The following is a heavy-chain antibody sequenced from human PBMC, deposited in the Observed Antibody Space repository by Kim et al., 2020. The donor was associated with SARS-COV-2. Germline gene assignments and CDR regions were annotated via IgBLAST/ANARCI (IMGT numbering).Heavy chain of an antibody. CDR1: GYTLTELS. J-gene: IGHJ5*02. Sequence: ASVKVSCKVSGYTLTELSMHWVRQAPGKGLEWMGGFDPEDGETIYAQKFQGRVTMTEDTSTDTAYMELSSLRSEDTAVYYCATDFKYSYEVGRWGEWFDPWGQGTLVTVSS. CDR2: FDPEDGET. V-gene: IGHV1-24*01. D-gene: IGHD5-18*01. CDR3: ATDFKYSYEVGRWGEWFDP.